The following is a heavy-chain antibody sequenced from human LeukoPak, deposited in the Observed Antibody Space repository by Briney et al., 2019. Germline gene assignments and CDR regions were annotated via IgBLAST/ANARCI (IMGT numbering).Heavy chain of an antibody. CDR3: ARALYGSGSYDLFDP. CDR1: GGSISSYY. J-gene: IGHJ5*02. D-gene: IGHD3-10*01. CDR2: IYTSGST. Sequence: PSEALSLTCTVSGGSISSYYWSWIRQPAGKGLEWIGRIYTSGSTNYNPSLKSRVTMSVDTSKNQFSLKLSSVTAADTAVYYCARALYGSGSYDLFDPWGQGTLVTVSS. V-gene: IGHV4-4*07.